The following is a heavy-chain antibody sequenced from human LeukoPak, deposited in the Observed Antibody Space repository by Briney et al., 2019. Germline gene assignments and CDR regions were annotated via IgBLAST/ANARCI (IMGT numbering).Heavy chain of an antibody. CDR3: AKDLPPIAVAGFFDY. V-gene: IGHV3-30*18. J-gene: IGHJ4*02. D-gene: IGHD6-19*01. CDR1: GFTFSSYG. Sequence: GGSLRLSCAASGFTFSSYGMHWVRQAPGKALEWVAVISYDGSNKYYADSVKGRFTISRDNSKNTLYLQMNSLRAEDTAVYYCAKDLPPIAVAGFFDYWGQGTLVTVSS. CDR2: ISYDGSNK.